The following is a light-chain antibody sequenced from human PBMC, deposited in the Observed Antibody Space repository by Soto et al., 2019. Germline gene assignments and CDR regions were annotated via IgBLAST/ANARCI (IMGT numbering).Light chain of an antibody. CDR1: QNVGSN. CDR3: QQRSNWPPWT. J-gene: IGKJ1*01. Sequence: EIVMTQSPATLSVSPGERATLSCRASQNVGSNLVWYQQKPGQAPRLLIYDASNRATGIPARFSGSGSGTDFTLTISSLEPEDFAVYYCQQRSNWPPWTFGQGTKVDIK. CDR2: DAS. V-gene: IGKV3-11*01.